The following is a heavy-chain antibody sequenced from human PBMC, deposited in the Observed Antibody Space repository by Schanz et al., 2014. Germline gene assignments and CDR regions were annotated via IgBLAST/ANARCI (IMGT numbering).Heavy chain of an antibody. D-gene: IGHD3-10*01. CDR3: AKGRFGELSAFDI. V-gene: IGHV3-30*04. CDR1: GFTFSSYA. CDR2: VPFDGSQK. Sequence: QVQLVESGGGVVQPGRSLRLSCAASGFTFSSYALHWVRQAPGKGLEWVAFVPFDGSQKFYADSVKGRFTISRDNSKNTVYLQMNSLRAEDTAVYYCAKGRFGELSAFDIWGQGTMXTVSS. J-gene: IGHJ3*02.